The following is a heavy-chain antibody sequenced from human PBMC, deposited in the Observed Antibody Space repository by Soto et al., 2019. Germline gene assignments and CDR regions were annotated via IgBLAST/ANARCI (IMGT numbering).Heavy chain of an antibody. CDR3: ARNKPGNYGMDV. J-gene: IGHJ6*02. V-gene: IGHV3-53*02. D-gene: IGHD3-10*01. CDR2: IYSGDST. Sequence: EVQLVDTGGGLIQPGGSLRLSCAASGFTVSSNNMNWVRQAPGKGLEWVSIIYSGDSTSYAGSVKRRFTISRDNSKNTVFLQMNSLRAEDTAVYYCARNKPGNYGMDVWGRGTTVTVSS. CDR1: GFTVSSNN.